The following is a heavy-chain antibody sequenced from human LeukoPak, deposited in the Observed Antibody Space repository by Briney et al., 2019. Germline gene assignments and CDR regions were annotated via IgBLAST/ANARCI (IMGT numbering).Heavy chain of an antibody. CDR2: IKEDGSEK. J-gene: IGHJ4*02. V-gene: IGHV3-7*01. D-gene: IGHD6-19*01. CDR1: GFTLGDYA. CDR3: AKDHKSGCYDY. Sequence: GGSLRLSCTASGFTLGDYAMSWVRQAPGKGLEWVANIKEDGSEKNHLDSVKGRFTISRDNAKNSLYLHMNSLRAEDTAVYYCAKDHKSGCYDYWGPGTLVTVSS.